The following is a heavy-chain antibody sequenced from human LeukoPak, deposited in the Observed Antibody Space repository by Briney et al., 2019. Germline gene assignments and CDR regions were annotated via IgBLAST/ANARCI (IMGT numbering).Heavy chain of an antibody. Sequence: PSQTLSLTCTVSSGSINSSSYYWGWIRQPPGKGLEWIGSIYYSGSPNYNPSLKSRVTMSVDTSKNQLSLNVSSVTAADPAVYYCAAIWAMVRGRQLYFYYYMDDWAKGTTVTVSS. J-gene: IGHJ6*03. CDR1: SGSINSSSYY. CDR2: IYYSGSP. CDR3: AAIWAMVRGRQLYFYYYMDD. V-gene: IGHV4-39*01. D-gene: IGHD3-10*01.